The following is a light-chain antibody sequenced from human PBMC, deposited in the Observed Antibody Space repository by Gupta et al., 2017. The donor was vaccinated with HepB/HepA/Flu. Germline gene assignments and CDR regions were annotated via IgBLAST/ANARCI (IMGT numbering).Light chain of an antibody. V-gene: IGLV1-51*01. CDR1: ASTIGYNF. CDR3: GTWDASLSLGI. J-gene: IGLJ2*01. Sequence: QSPLTQSPSGSAAPGQSVTISCSGSASTIGYNFIYWYRQFPGTAPKLLIYDNNKRASGIPDRFSASKSGTSATLDINGLQPGDEADYYCGTWDASLSLGIFGGGTKVTVL. CDR2: DNN.